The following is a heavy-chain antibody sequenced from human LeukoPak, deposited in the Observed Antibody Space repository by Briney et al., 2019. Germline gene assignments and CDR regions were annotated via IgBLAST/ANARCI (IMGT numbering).Heavy chain of an antibody. Sequence: PGGSLRLSCAASGFTFSSYAMNWVRQAPGKGLEWVSSISSSSSYIYYADSVKGRFTISRDNAKNSLYLQMNSLRAEDTAIYYCTRSGYRHPYHFDSWGQGTLVTVSS. CDR1: GFTFSSYA. V-gene: IGHV3-21*04. D-gene: IGHD3-22*01. CDR3: TRSGYRHPYHFDS. CDR2: ISSSSSYI. J-gene: IGHJ4*02.